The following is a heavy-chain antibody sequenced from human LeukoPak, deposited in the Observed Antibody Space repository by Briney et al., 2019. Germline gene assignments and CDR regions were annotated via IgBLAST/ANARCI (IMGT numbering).Heavy chain of an antibody. CDR1: GGSISSYY. V-gene: IGHV4-59*01. CDR3: ARLDTIFGVAKGFDY. D-gene: IGHD3-3*01. J-gene: IGHJ4*02. CDR2: IYYSGST. Sequence: SETLSLTCTVSGGSISSYYWSWIRQPPGKGLEWIGYIYYSGSTKYNPSLKSRVTISVDTSKNQFPLKLSSVIAADTAVYYCARLDTIFGVAKGFDYWGQGILVTVSS.